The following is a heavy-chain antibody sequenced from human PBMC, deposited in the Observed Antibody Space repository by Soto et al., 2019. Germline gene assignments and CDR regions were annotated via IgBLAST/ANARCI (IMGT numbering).Heavy chain of an antibody. V-gene: IGHV4-39*07. CDR2: LYYTGRT. J-gene: IGHJ4*02. CDR1: GGSISSGTYY. CDR3: ARVAYYYDSSGYSIYYFDY. D-gene: IGHD3-22*01. Sequence: SETLSLTCTVSGGSISSGTYYWGWIRQPPGKGLEWIGSLYYTGRTYYSPSLKSRVTISVDTSKNQFSLKLSSVTAADTAVYYCARVAYYYDSSGYSIYYFDYWGQGTLVTVSS.